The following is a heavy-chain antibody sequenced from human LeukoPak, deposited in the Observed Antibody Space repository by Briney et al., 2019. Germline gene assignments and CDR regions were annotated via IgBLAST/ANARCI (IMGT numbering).Heavy chain of an antibody. CDR1: GFTFSSYA. CDR3: ARDWEDYFDY. J-gene: IGHJ4*02. Sequence: GGSLRLSCAASGFTFSSYAMSWVRQAPGKGLEWVSAISGSGGSTYYADPVKGRFTISRDNAKNSLYLQMNSLRAEDTAVYYCARDWEDYFDYWGQGTLVTVSS. D-gene: IGHD1-26*01. CDR2: ISGSGGST. V-gene: IGHV3-23*01.